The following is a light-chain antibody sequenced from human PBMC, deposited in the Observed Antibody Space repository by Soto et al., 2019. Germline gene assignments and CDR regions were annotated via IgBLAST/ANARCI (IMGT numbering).Light chain of an antibody. CDR3: QQYNSYPHT. CDR2: DAS. Sequence: DIPMTQSPSTLSASVGDRVTITCRASQSISSWLAWYQQKPGKAPKLLIYDASSLESGVPSRFSGSGSGTEFTLTISSLQPDDFATYYCQQYNSYPHTFGGGTKVEIK. J-gene: IGKJ4*01. CDR1: QSISSW. V-gene: IGKV1-5*01.